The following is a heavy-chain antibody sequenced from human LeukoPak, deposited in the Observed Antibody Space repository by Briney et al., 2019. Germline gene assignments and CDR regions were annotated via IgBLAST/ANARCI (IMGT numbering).Heavy chain of an antibody. J-gene: IGHJ1*01. Sequence: GASVKVSCKASGYSFTSYGISWVRQAPGQGLEWMGWISGYNGNTNYAQKLQGRVTMTTDTSTSTAYMELRSLRSDDTAVYYCARDPGGGSWGEEYFQHWGQGTLVTVSS. CDR2: ISGYNGNT. CDR1: GYSFTSYG. V-gene: IGHV1-18*01. CDR3: ARDPGGGSWGEEYFQH. D-gene: IGHD6-13*01.